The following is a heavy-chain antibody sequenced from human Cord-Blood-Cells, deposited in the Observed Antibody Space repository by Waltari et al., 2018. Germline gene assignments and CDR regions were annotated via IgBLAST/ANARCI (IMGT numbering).Heavy chain of an antibody. V-gene: IGHV3-30-3*01. J-gene: IGHJ4*02. CDR2: ISYDGSNK. CDR3: ARDHYDSSGFLDY. Sequence: QVQLVASGGGVVQPGRSLRLSCSANGFTFRRSAMHRARQAPGKGLEWVAVISYDGSNKYYADSVKGRFTISRDNSKNTLYLQMNSLRAEDTAVYYCARDHYDSSGFLDYWGQGTLVTVSS. CDR1: GFTFRRSA. D-gene: IGHD3-22*01.